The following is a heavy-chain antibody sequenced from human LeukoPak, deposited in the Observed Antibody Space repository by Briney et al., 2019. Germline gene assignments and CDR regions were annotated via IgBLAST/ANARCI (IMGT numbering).Heavy chain of an antibody. CDR3: ARSQRPSGYYLYYFDY. Sequence: GGSLRLSCAASGFTFSSYWMSWVRQAPGKGLEWVANIKQDGSEKYYVDSVKGRFTISRDNAKNSLYLQMNSLRAEDTAVCYCARSQRPSGYYLYYFDYWGQGTLVTVSS. CDR2: IKQDGSEK. D-gene: IGHD3-22*01. CDR1: GFTFSSYW. J-gene: IGHJ4*02. V-gene: IGHV3-7*01.